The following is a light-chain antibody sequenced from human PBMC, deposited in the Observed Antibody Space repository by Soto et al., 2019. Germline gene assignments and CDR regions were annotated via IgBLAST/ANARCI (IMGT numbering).Light chain of an antibody. CDR1: QSVNSQ. J-gene: IGKJ4*01. Sequence: IVMTPSPAPLPASPGERPTLSCRTSQSVNSQLAWYQHTPGPAPRLLIYGASSRATGIPTRFSGSGSGTEFILTSSSLQSEDFAVYYCQHYNNWLGTFGGGTKVDIK. CDR3: QHYNNWLGT. CDR2: GAS. V-gene: IGKV3-15*01.